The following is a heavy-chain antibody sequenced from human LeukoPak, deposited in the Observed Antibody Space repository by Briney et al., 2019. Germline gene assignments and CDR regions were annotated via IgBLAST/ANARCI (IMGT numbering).Heavy chain of an antibody. Sequence: PGGSLRLSCAASGFTFSNAWMSWGRQAPGKGLEWVGRIKSKTDGGTTDYAAPVKGRFTISRDNSKNTLYLQMNSLRAEDTAVYYCAKDLEWQRFDYWGQGTLVTVSS. CDR3: AKDLEWQRFDY. CDR2: IKSKTDGGTT. J-gene: IGHJ4*02. V-gene: IGHV3-15*01. D-gene: IGHD6-25*01. CDR1: GFTFSNAW.